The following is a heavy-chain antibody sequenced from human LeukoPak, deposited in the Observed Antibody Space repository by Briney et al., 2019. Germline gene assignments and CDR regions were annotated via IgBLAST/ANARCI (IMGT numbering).Heavy chain of an antibody. D-gene: IGHD3-22*01. CDR3: ARVRGYYDSSGPRDY. CDR1: GYTFTSYG. J-gene: IGHJ4*02. CDR2: ISAYNGNT. V-gene: IGHV1-18*01. Sequence: ASVKVSCKASGYTFTSYGISWVRQAPGQGLEWMGWISAYNGNTNYAQKLQGRVTMTTDTSTSTAYMELRSLRSDDTAVYYCARVRGYYDSSGPRDYWGQGTLVTVSS.